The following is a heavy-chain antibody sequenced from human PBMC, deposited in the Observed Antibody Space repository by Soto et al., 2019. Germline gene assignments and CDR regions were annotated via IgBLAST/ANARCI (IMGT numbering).Heavy chain of an antibody. J-gene: IGHJ4*02. CDR3: AKDSWGYQLLGLVDY. CDR2: ISYDGSNK. CDR1: GFTFSSYG. D-gene: IGHD2-2*01. Sequence: GSLRLSCAASGFTFSSYGMHWVRQAPGKGLEWVAVISYDGSNKYYADSVKGRFTISRDNSKNTLYLQMNSLRAEDTAVYYCAKDSWGYQLLGLVDYWGQGTLVTVSS. V-gene: IGHV3-30*18.